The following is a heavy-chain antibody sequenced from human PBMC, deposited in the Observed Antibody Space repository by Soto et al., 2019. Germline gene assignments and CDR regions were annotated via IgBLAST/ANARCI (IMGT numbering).Heavy chain of an antibody. CDR3: ARLGFNYDFLSGYYNVHHYYGIDV. V-gene: IGHV5-51*01. Sequence: GESLKISCKASGYNFSTYWIGWVRQMPGKGLEWMGIIYPDDSDTRYNPSFEGHVTISVDKSISTVYLQWASLKASDTATYYCARLGFNYDFLSGYYNVHHYYGIDVWGQGTTVTVSS. CDR2: IYPDDSDT. J-gene: IGHJ6*02. CDR1: GYNFSTYW. D-gene: IGHD3-3*01.